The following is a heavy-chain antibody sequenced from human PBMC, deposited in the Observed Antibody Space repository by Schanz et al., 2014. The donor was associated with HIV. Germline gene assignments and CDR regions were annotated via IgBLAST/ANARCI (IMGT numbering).Heavy chain of an antibody. J-gene: IGHJ4*03. Sequence: QLQLVESGGGVVQPGRSQRLSCAASGFTFRRHGMHWVRQAPGQGLEWLAVISPDGSKQHYADSVKGRFIISRDNSKKILYLQMNSLRAEDTAEYFCARGAEEDYYGPCFDSWGPGTSVTVSS. CDR1: GFTFRRHG. CDR3: ARGAEEDYYGPCFDS. V-gene: IGHV3-33*01. D-gene: IGHD3-16*01. CDR2: ISPDGSKQ.